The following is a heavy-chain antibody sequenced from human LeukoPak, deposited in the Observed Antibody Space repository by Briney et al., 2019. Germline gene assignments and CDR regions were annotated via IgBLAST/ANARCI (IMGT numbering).Heavy chain of an antibody. J-gene: IGHJ3*02. CDR2: IKQDGSEK. V-gene: IGHV3-7*01. Sequence: GGSLRLSCAASGLTFSSYWMSWVRQAPGKGLEWVANIKQDGSEKYYVDSVKGRFTISRDNAKNSLYLQMNSLRAEDTAVYYCAVPGRGAFDIWGQGTMVTVSS. CDR1: GLTFSSYW. D-gene: IGHD3-10*01. CDR3: AVPGRGAFDI.